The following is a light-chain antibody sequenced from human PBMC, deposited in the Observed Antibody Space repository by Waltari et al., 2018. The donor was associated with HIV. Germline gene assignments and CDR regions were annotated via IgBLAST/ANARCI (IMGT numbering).Light chain of an antibody. Sequence: QSVLTQPPSVSAAPGQKVTIPCSGSNSNTGNNYVSWYQQPPGSAPKLLIYDNNKRPSGIPDRFSGSKSGTSATLGITGLQTGDEADYYCGTWDSSLSAGVFGVGTKVTVL. CDR3: GTWDSSLSAGV. J-gene: IGLJ2*01. V-gene: IGLV1-51*01. CDR1: NSNTGNNY. CDR2: DNN.